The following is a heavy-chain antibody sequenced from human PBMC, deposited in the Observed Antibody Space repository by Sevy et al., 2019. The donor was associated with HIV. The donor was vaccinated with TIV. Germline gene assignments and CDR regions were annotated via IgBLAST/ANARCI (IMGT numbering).Heavy chain of an antibody. J-gene: IGHJ6*02. CDR1: GFTFSSYG. Sequence: GGSLRLSCAASGFTFSSYGMHWVRQAPGKGLEWVAVISYDGSNKYYADSVKGRFTISRDNSKNTLYLQMNSLRAEDTAVYYCAKDLMVYAGGDIDYYRMDVWGQGTTVTVSS. CDR2: ISYDGSNK. D-gene: IGHD2-8*01. V-gene: IGHV3-30*18. CDR3: AKDLMVYAGGDIDYYRMDV.